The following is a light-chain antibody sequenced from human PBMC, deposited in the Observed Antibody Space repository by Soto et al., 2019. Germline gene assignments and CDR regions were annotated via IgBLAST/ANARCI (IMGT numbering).Light chain of an antibody. J-gene: IGLJ2*01. CDR3: AAWDESLSGVV. Sequence: QSVLTQPPSASGTPGQRVTISCSGSSSNIGSNTVNWYQQLPGTAPKLLIYSNNRRPSGVPDRFSASKSGTSASLAISGLRSDDEADYYCAAWDESLSGVVFGGGTKLTVL. CDR2: SNN. CDR1: SSNIGSNT. V-gene: IGLV1-44*01.